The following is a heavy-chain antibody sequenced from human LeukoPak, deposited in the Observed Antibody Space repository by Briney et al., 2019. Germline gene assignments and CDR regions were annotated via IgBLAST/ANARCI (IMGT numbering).Heavy chain of an antibody. Sequence: TSETLSLTCAVSGGSISSSNWWSWVRQPPGKGLEWIGEIYHSGSTNYNPSLKSRVTISVDKSKNQFSLKVRYVTAADTAVYYCARHYGSSLRFDSWGQGTLVTVSS. CDR1: GGSISSSNW. CDR2: IYHSGST. V-gene: IGHV4-4*02. D-gene: IGHD3-10*01. CDR3: ARHYGSSLRFDS. J-gene: IGHJ4*02.